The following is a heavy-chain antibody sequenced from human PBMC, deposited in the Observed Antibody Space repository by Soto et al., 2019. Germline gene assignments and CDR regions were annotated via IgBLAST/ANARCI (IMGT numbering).Heavy chain of an antibody. D-gene: IGHD6-19*01. V-gene: IGHV4-4*02. CDR1: SASISISNW. Sequence: SETLSLTCAVSSASISISNWWSWVRQAPGMGLEWIGEIHHGGSTNYSPSLKSRVTISVDKSKNQFSLKLNSVTAADTAVYYCASLGYSSGWYLGDYYYYMDVWGKGTTVTVSS. CDR2: IHHGGST. J-gene: IGHJ6*03. CDR3: ASLGYSSGWYLGDYYYYMDV.